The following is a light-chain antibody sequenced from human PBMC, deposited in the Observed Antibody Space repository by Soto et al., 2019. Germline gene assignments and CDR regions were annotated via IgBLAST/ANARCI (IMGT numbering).Light chain of an antibody. CDR3: NSYTGSSTYV. V-gene: IGLV2-18*02. Sequence: QSALTQPPSVSGSPGQSVAIPCTGTSSDVGSYNRVSWYQQPPGVAPKLMIYEVSNRPSGVPDRFSGSKSGNTASLTISGLQAEDEADYYCNSYTGSSTYVFGTGTKVTVL. J-gene: IGLJ1*01. CDR2: EVS. CDR1: SSDVGSYNR.